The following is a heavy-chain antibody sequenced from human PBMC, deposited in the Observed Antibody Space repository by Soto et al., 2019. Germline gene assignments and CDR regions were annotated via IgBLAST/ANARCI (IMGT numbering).Heavy chain of an antibody. J-gene: IGHJ4*02. CDR2: INSDGSST. D-gene: IGHD3-10*01. Sequence: EVQLVESGGGLVHPGGSLRLSCAASGFTFSSYWMQWVRQAPGKGLVCISRINSDGSSTNYADSVQGRFTISRDNAKNTLYLQMNSLRAEDTAVYYCARKYLGSGSYPDYWGQGTLVTVSS. V-gene: IGHV3-74*01. CDR1: GFTFSSYW. CDR3: ARKYLGSGSYPDY.